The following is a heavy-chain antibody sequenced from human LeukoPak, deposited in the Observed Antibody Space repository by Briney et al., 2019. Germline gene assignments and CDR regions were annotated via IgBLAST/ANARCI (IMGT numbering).Heavy chain of an antibody. CDR2: IYYSGST. Sequence: SETLSLTCTVSGGSISSYYWSWIRQPPGKGLEWIGYIYYSGSTNYNPSLKSRVTMSVDTSKNQFSLKLSSVTAADTAVYYCARVKWELLVDYWGQGTLVTVSS. D-gene: IGHD1-26*01. J-gene: IGHJ4*02. CDR1: GGSISSYY. V-gene: IGHV4-59*01. CDR3: ARVKWELLVDY.